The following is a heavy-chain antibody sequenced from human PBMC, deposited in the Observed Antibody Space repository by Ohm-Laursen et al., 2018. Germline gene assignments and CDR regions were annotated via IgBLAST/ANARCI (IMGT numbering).Heavy chain of an antibody. CDR3: ARGDISGYWYFDL. D-gene: IGHD3-22*01. CDR2: ISGSGGST. CDR1: GFTFSSYA. Sequence: SLRLSCAASGFTFSSYAMSWVRQAPGKGLEWVSAISGSGGSTYYADSVKGRFTISRDNAKNSLYLQMNSLRAEDTAVYYCARGDISGYWYFDLWGRGTLVTVSS. V-gene: IGHV3-23*01. J-gene: IGHJ2*01.